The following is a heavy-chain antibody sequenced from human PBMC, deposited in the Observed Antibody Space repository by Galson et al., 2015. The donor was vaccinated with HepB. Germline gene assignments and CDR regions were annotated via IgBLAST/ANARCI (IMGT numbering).Heavy chain of an antibody. D-gene: IGHD6-19*01. CDR1: GFTFSSYA. CDR3: ARGQSGSAVPRLDY. CDR2: ISGSGDTT. Sequence: SLRLSCAASGFTFSSYAMTWVRQAPGKGLEWVSTISGSGDTTYYADSVKGRFTVSRDNSKNTLYLQMNSLRAEDAALYYCARGQSGSAVPRLDYWGQGTRVTVSS. V-gene: IGHV3-23*01. J-gene: IGHJ4*02.